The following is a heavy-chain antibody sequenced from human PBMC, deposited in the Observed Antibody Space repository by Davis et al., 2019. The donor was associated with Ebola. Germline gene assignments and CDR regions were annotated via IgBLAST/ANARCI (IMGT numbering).Heavy chain of an antibody. CDR2: INPRGGST. CDR3: ATSLTAMVRYYYYGMDV. Sequence: ASVKASCKASGYTFTSYGISWVRQAPGQGLEWMGIINPRGGSTSYAQKFQGRVTMTRKTSISTAYMELSSLRSEDTSVYYCATSLTAMVRYYYYGMDVWGQGTTVTVSS. V-gene: IGHV1-46*01. D-gene: IGHD5-18*01. J-gene: IGHJ6*02. CDR1: GYTFTSYG.